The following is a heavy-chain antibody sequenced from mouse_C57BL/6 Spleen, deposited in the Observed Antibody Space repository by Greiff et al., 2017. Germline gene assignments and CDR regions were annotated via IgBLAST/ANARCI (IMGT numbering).Heavy chain of an antibody. V-gene: IGHV5-16*01. CDR1: GFTFSDYY. CDR2: INYDGSST. CDR3: ARDVPSDY. Sequence: EVKLVESEGGLVQPGSSMKLSCTASGFTFSDYYMAWVRQVPEKGLEWVANINYDGSSTYYLDSLKSRFIISRDNAKNILYLQMSSLKSEDTATYYCARDVPSDYWGQGTTLTVSS. J-gene: IGHJ2*01.